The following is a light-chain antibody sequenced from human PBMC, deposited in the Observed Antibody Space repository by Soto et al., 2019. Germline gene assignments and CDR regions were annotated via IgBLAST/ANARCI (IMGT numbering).Light chain of an antibody. CDR2: SNS. Sequence: QSVLTQPPSASGTPGQRVTISCSGSSSNIGRNTVNWYQQLPGTAPKRLIYSNSQRPSGVPDRFSDSKSGTSASLAISGLQSEDEADYYCAAWDDSLNGSYVFGTGTKLTVL. CDR1: SSNIGRNT. V-gene: IGLV1-44*01. CDR3: AAWDDSLNGSYV. J-gene: IGLJ1*01.